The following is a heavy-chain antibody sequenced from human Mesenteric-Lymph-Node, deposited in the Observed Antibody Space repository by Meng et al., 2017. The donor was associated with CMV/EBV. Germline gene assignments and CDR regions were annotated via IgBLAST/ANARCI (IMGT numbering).Heavy chain of an antibody. CDR1: GYTFTSYG. V-gene: IGHV1-18*01. Sequence: SGYTFTSYGFRWVRKAPGQGLEWMAWISAYDGNTDYAQKFQGRVTMTTDTSTNTAYMELRSLRSDDTALYYCARDLCTNTSCPIFDYWGQGTLVTVSS. CDR2: ISAYDGNT. D-gene: IGHD2-2*01. CDR3: ARDLCTNTSCPIFDY. J-gene: IGHJ4*02.